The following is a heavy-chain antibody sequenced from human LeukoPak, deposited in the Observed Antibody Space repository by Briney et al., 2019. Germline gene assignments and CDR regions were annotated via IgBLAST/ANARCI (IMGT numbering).Heavy chain of an antibody. CDR2: IIPIFGIA. CDR3: ATCIAAAGTRWFDP. J-gene: IGHJ5*02. D-gene: IGHD6-13*01. Sequence: VASVEVSCKASGGTFSSYAISWVRQAPGQGLEWMGRIIPIFGIANYAQKFQGRVTITADKSTSTAYMELSSLRSEDTAVYYCATCIAAAGTRWFDPWGQGTLVTVSS. CDR1: GGTFSSYA. V-gene: IGHV1-69*04.